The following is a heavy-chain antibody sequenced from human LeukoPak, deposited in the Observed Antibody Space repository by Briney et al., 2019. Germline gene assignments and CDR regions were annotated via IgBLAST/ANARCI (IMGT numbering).Heavy chain of an antibody. J-gene: IGHJ3*02. Sequence: GGSLRLSCAASGFTFSSYAMHWVRQAPGKGLEWVANIKQDGSEKYYVDSVKGRFTISRDNAKNSLYLQMNSLRAEDTAVYYCARVPAGVIGMKDAFDIWGQGTMVTVSS. D-gene: IGHD3-16*02. CDR1: GFTFSSYA. CDR2: IKQDGSEK. V-gene: IGHV3-7*01. CDR3: ARVPAGVIGMKDAFDI.